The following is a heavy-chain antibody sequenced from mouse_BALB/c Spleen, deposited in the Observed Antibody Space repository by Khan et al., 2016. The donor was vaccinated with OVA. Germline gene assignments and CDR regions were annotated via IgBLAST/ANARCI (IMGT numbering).Heavy chain of an antibody. J-gene: IGHJ3*01. Sequence: VQLKESGGDLVKPGGSLRLSCAASGFTFSTYGMSWVRQFPDKRLEWVATINSDGYYTYYPDTLKGRFTISRNNAENTLYLQMSSLKSEDTAIYYCASHLTGSFAYRGHGTLVTVSA. CDR1: GFTFSTYG. CDR2: INSDGYYT. D-gene: IGHD4-1*01. V-gene: IGHV5-6*01. CDR3: ASHLTGSFAY.